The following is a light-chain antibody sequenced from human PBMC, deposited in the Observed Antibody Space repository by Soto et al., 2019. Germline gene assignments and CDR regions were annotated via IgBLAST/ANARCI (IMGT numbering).Light chain of an antibody. J-gene: IGKJ1*01. CDR3: QQYSRHSPGT. V-gene: IGKV1-5*01. CDR2: DAS. Sequence: DIQMTQSPSTLSGSVGYRVTITCRASQTISSWLAWYQQKPGKAPKLLIYDASTLESGVPSRFSGSGSGTDFTLTISSLQPDDFATYYCQQYSRHSPGTFGQGTKVDIK. CDR1: QTISSW.